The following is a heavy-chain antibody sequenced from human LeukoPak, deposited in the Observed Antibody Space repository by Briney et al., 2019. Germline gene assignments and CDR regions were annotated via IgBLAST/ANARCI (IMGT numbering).Heavy chain of an antibody. CDR1: GFPLSTAW. CDR2: IKGKTDGGTT. D-gene: IGHD3-9*01. CDR3: TTDFDWSPDPYGMDV. Sequence: GGSLSFSCEAPGFPLSTAWMSWVPKAPGKGRNWLGRIKGKTDGGTTDYAAPVKGRFTISRDDSKNTLYLQMNSLKTEDTAVYYCTTDFDWSPDPYGMDVWGQGTTVTVSS. J-gene: IGHJ6*02. V-gene: IGHV3-15*01.